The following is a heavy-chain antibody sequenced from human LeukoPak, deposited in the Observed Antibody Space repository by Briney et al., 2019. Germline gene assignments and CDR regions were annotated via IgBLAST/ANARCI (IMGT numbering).Heavy chain of an antibody. CDR1: GFTFSSYW. V-gene: IGHV3-7*03. CDR3: ARDLEGATYGDWPDPIDY. D-gene: IGHD4-17*01. J-gene: IGHJ4*02. Sequence: GGSLRLSCAASGFTFSSYWMSWVRQAPGKGLEWVANIKQDGSEKYYVDSVKGRFTISRDNAKNSLYLQMNGLRAEDTAVYYCARDLEGATYGDWPDPIDYWGQGTLVTVSS. CDR2: IKQDGSEK.